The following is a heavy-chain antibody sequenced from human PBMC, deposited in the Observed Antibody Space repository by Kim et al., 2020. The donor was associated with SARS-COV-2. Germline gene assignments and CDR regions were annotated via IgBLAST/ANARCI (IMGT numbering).Heavy chain of an antibody. CDR3: ARGYGVTILDY. V-gene: IGHV3-48*02. D-gene: IGHD4-17*01. CDR2: ISSDSSTI. CDR1: GFTFSSYS. Sequence: GGSLRLSCAASGFTFSSYSMIWVRQAPGKGPECAAYISSDSSTISYADSVRGRFTISRDKNSLYLQMNNLRDEDSAVYYCARGYGVTILDYWGQGTLVTVSS. J-gene: IGHJ4*02.